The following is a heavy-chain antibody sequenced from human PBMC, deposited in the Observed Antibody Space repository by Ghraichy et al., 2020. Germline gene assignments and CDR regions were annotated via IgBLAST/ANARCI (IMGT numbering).Heavy chain of an antibody. J-gene: IGHJ4*02. V-gene: IGHV2-5*02. CDR3: AHRQGWDGSSYGHILFDN. D-gene: IGHD1-26*01. Sequence: SGPTLVKPTQTLTLTCSLSGASLYTSGGGLAWIRQPPGKALEWLALIFWDEDKRYSPTLRSRLTITRDTSKNVVVLTMTDMDPADTATYYCAHRQGWDGSSYGHILFDNWGPGNLVTVS. CDR2: IFWDEDK. CDR1: GASLYTSGGG.